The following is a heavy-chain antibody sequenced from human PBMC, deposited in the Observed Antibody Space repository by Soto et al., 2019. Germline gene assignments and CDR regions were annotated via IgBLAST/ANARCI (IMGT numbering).Heavy chain of an antibody. CDR2: ISYDGSNK. J-gene: IGHJ4*02. CDR1: GFTFSSYA. V-gene: IGHV3-30-3*01. D-gene: IGHD3-10*01. Sequence: ESGGGVVQPGRSLRLSCAASGFTFSSYAMHWVRQAPGKGLEWVAVISYDGSNKYYADSVKGRFTISRDNSKNTLYLQMNSLRAEDTAVYYCARERGLMGLDYWGQGTLVTVSS. CDR3: ARERGLMGLDY.